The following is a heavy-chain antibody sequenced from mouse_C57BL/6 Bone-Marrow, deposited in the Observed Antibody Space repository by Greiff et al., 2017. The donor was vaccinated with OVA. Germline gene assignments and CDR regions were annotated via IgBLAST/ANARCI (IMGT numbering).Heavy chain of an antibody. J-gene: IGHJ1*03. Sequence: QVQLQQPGAELVRPGSSVKLSCKASGYTFTSYWMHWVKQRPIQGLEWIGNIDPSDSETHYNQKFKDKATLTVDKSSSTAYMQLSSLTSEDSAVYYCARANGYYLYWYFDVWGTGTTVTVSS. CDR2: IDPSDSET. D-gene: IGHD2-3*01. CDR1: GYTFTSYW. CDR3: ARANGYYLYWYFDV. V-gene: IGHV1-52*01.